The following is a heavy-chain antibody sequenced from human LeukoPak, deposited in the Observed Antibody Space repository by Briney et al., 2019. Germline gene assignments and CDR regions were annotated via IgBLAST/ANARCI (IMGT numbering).Heavy chain of an antibody. V-gene: IGHV3-23*01. D-gene: IGHD6-6*01. Sequence: PGGSLRLSCAASGFPFKNYAMSWVRQAPGKGLEWVASISGSGGSTYYADSVKGRFTISRDNSENTLYLQMNSVRAEDTAVYYCAKDHPYSSSPDYWGQGTLVTVSS. CDR1: GFPFKNYA. CDR2: ISGSGGST. CDR3: AKDHPYSSSPDY. J-gene: IGHJ4*02.